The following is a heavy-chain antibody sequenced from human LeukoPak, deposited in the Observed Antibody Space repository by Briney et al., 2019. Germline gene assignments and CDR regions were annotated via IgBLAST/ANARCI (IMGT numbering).Heavy chain of an antibody. CDR2: ISNDGSNK. J-gene: IGHJ4*02. D-gene: IGHD4-17*01. CDR1: GFTFSSYT. V-gene: IGHV3-30-3*01. Sequence: GRSLRLSCAASGFTFSSYTMDWVRQAPGKGREWVAVISNDGSNKYYADSVKGRFTISRDNSKNTLYLQMNSLRLEDTAVYYCARDTDGDYEVYWGQGTLVTVSS. CDR3: ARDTDGDYEVY.